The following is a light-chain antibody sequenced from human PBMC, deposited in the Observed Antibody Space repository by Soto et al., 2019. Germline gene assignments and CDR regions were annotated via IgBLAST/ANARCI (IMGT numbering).Light chain of an antibody. J-gene: IGKJ5*01. CDR2: GAT. V-gene: IGKV3-20*01. CDR1: QSVSNNY. Sequence: EIVLTQSPGTLSLSPGERATLSCRASQSVSNNYLAWYQQNAGQPPRPLIYGATSRATGVPDRFSGSGSGTDFTLTISRLEPEDFAVYYCQQSDRSTPITFVQGTRLEIK. CDR3: QQSDRSTPIT.